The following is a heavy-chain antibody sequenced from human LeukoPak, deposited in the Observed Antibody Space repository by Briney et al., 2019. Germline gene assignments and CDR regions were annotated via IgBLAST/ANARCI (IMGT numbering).Heavy chain of an antibody. CDR3: ARDAAVQQLGYYYYYMDV. D-gene: IGHD6-13*01. CDR2: IKQDGSEK. Sequence: GGSLRLSCAASGFTFSNYWMSWVRQAPGKGLEWVANIKQDGSEKYYVDSVKGRFTISRDNAKNSLYLQMNSLRAEDTAVYYCARDAAVQQLGYYYYYMDVWGKGTTVTVSS. CDR1: GFTFSNYW. J-gene: IGHJ6*03. V-gene: IGHV3-7*01.